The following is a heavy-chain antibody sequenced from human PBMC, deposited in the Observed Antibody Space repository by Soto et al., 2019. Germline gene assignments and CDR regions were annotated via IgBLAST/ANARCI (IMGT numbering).Heavy chain of an antibody. V-gene: IGHV1-2*02. D-gene: IGHD3-3*01. CDR2: INPKSGGT. Sequence: GASVKVSCKASGYTITAHWLHWVRQAPGQGLEWMGWINPKSGGTDYAQKFEDRVTMSRDTSINTAYMQLSRLTSDDTAVYFCVTDDGHYSGSVWGQGTLVTVSS. CDR1: GYTITAHW. CDR3: VTDDGHYSGSV. J-gene: IGHJ1*01.